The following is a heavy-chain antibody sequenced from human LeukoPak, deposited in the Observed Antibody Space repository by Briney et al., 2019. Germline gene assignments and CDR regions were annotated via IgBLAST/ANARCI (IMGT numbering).Heavy chain of an antibody. CDR1: GYTFTSYG. CDR3: ARAATVVTRRGGNWFDP. CDR2: ISAYNGNT. D-gene: IGHD4-23*01. Sequence: ASVKVSCKASGYTFTSYGISWVRQAPGQGLEWMGWISAYNGNTNYARKLQGRVTMTTDTSTSTAYMELRSLRSDDTAVYYCARAATVVTRRGGNWFDPWGQGTLVTVSS. J-gene: IGHJ5*02. V-gene: IGHV1-18*01.